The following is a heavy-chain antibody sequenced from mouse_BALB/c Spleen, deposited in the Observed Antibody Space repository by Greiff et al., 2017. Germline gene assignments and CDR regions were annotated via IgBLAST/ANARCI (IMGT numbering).Heavy chain of an antibody. CDR3: ARGTIMGSSYFDY. D-gene: IGHD1-1*01. CDR1: GYAFSSSW. Sequence: VKVVESGPELVKPGASVKISCKASGYAFSSSWMNWVKQRPGQGLEWIGRIYPGDGDTNYNGKFKGKATLTADKSSSTAYMQLSSLTSVDSAVYFCARGTIMGSSYFDYWGQGTTLTVSS. V-gene: IGHV1-82*01. CDR2: IYPGDGDT. J-gene: IGHJ2*01.